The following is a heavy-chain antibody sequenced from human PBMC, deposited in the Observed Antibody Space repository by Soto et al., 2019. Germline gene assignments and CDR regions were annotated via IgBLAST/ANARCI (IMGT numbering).Heavy chain of an antibody. J-gene: IGHJ6*02. V-gene: IGHV1-8*01. CDR2: MNPNSGNT. Sequence: QVQLVQSGAEVKKPGASVKVSCKASGYTFTSYDINWVRQATGQGLEWMGWMNPNSGNTGYAQKFQGRVTMTRNTSKGTAYMELSSLRSEDTAVYYCARGRGYGDYYYYYYGMDVWGQGTTVTVSS. CDR3: ARGRGYGDYYYYYYGMDV. D-gene: IGHD4-17*01. CDR1: GYTFTSYD.